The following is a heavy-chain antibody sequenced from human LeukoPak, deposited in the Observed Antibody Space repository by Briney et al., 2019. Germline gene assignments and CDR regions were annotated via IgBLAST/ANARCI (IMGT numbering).Heavy chain of an antibody. Sequence: GGSLRVSCAASGFTFSTYTMGWVRQALGKGLDWVASIIADGRTTIYAESVKGRFTISRDNSRNTVSLQMDSLRVEDTAVYYCAKYLQPSGYPYALDIWGHGTMVIVSS. CDR3: AKYLQPSGYPYALDI. D-gene: IGHD5-12*01. CDR2: IIADGRTT. J-gene: IGHJ3*02. V-gene: IGHV3-23*01. CDR1: GFTFSTYT.